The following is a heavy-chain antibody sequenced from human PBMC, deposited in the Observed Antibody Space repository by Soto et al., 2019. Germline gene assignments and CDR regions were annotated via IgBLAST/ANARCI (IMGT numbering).Heavy chain of an antibody. Sequence: EVQLVESGGGLVQPGGSLRLSCAASGFTFSNYWIHWVRQVPGKGLVWVSRINSDGTTTTYADFVKGRFTLARDNAKNTLYLQMDNLGADDTAVYYCTRGGTTTTYWGLFNYWGQGALVTVSS. CDR1: GFTFSNYW. CDR3: TRGGTTTTYWGLFNY. J-gene: IGHJ4*02. V-gene: IGHV3-74*03. CDR2: INSDGTTT. D-gene: IGHD1-26*01.